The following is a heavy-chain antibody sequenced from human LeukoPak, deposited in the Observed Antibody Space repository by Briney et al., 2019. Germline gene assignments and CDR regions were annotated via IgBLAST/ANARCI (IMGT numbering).Heavy chain of an antibody. V-gene: IGHV1-2*02. CDR2: INPNSGGT. J-gene: IGHJ4*02. D-gene: IGHD3-10*01. CDR3: AREAARSSHRGFFGY. Sequence: ASVKVSCKASGYTFTSYYMHWVRQAPGQGLEWMGWINPNSGGTNYAQEFQGRVTMTRDTSISTAYMELSRLRSDDTAVYYCAREAARSSHRGFFGYWGQGTLVTVSS. CDR1: GYTFTSYY.